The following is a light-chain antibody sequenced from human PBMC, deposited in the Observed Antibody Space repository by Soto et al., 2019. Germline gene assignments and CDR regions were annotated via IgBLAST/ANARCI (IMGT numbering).Light chain of an antibody. V-gene: IGKV1-6*01. Sequence: IQMTQSPSSLSASVGDRVTITCRASQGIRDDLSWYQQKPGKAPKLLIHASSTLQSGVPSRFGGSGSCTEFTLTISSLQPEDFATYYFLQDYIYPYTFGQGTKLEIK. J-gene: IGKJ2*01. CDR2: ASS. CDR1: QGIRDD. CDR3: LQDYIYPYT.